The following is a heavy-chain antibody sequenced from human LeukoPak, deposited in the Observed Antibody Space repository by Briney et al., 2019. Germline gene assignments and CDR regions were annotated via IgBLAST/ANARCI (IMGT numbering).Heavy chain of an antibody. CDR2: FDPEDGET. CDR1: GYTLTELS. J-gene: IGHJ4*02. V-gene: IGHV1-24*01. D-gene: IGHD4-17*01. CDR3: ATWSPVTTGDYFDY. Sequence: GASVKVSCTVSGYTLTELSMHWVRQAPGKGLEWMGGFDPEDGETIYAQKFQGRVTMTEDTSTDTAYMELSSLRSEDTAVYYCATWSPVTTGDYFDYWGQGTLVTVSS.